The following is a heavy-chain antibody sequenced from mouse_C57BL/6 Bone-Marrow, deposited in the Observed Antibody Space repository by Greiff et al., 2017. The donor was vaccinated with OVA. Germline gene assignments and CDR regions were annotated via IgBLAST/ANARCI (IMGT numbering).Heavy chain of an antibody. CDR2: ISSGGSYT. CDR1: GFTFSSYG. J-gene: IGHJ3*01. CDR3: ARHGYDGAY. V-gene: IGHV5-6*01. Sequence: VQLKASGGALVKPGGSLKLSCAASGFTFSSYGMSWVRQTPDKRLEWVATISSGGSYTYYPDSVKGRFTISRDNAKNTLYLQMSSLKSEDTAMYYCARHGYDGAYWGQGTLVTVAA. D-gene: IGHD2-2*01.